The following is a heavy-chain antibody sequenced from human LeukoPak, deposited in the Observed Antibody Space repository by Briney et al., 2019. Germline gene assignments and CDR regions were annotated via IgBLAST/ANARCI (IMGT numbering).Heavy chain of an antibody. CDR1: GSTFTSYG. D-gene: IGHD2/OR15-2a*01. J-gene: IGHJ5*02. Sequence: GASVKVSCKASGSTFTSYGISWVRQAPGQGLEWMGWISAYNGNTNYAQKLQGRVTMTTDTSTSTAYMELRSLRSDDTAVYYCARDGSGDYFEGYWFDPWGQGTLVTVSS. CDR3: ARDGSGDYFEGYWFDP. V-gene: IGHV1-18*01. CDR2: ISAYNGNT.